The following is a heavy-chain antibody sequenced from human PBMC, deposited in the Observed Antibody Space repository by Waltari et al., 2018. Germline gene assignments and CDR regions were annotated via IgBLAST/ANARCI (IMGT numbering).Heavy chain of an antibody. J-gene: IGHJ3*02. V-gene: IGHV3-48*01. CDR3: VRDHRWAFDI. CDR2: IGSSSGSM. Sequence: EVQLVESGGGLVQPGGSLRLSCAASGFTFSSYSMNWVRQAPGEGLEWLSYIGSSSGSMDYADSVKGRFTISRDNAKNSLFLEMNSLRAADTAVYYCVRDHRWAFDIWGQGTMVTVSS. CDR1: GFTFSSYS. D-gene: IGHD3-16*02.